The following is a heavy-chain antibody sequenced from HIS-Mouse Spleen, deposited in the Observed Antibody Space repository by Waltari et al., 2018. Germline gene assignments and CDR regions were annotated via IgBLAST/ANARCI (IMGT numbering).Heavy chain of an antibody. V-gene: IGHV4-39*07. CDR2: IYYSGST. J-gene: IGHJ2*01. D-gene: IGHD6-13*01. CDR1: GGSISRRTYY. Sequence: QLQLQESGPGLVKPSPTLSLPCTVSGGSISRRTYYWGWIRQPPGKGLEWIGSIYYSGSTYYNPSLKSRVTISVDTSKNQFSLKLSSVTAADTAVYYCAREIPYSSSWYDWYFDLWGRGTLVTVSS. CDR3: AREIPYSSSWYDWYFDL.